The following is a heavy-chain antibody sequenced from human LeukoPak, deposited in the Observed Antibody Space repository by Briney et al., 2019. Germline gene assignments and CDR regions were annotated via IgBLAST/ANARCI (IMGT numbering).Heavy chain of an antibody. CDR3: ARVWGQLWTFDN. CDR1: GGSISSYY. CDR2: IYYSGST. Sequence: PSETPSPTRTVSGGSISSYYRSWIRQPPGKGLEWLGYIYYSGSTNYNPSLKSRVTISVDTSKNQFSLNLSSVTAADTAVYYCARVWGQLWTFDNWGHGNLVTVSS. J-gene: IGHJ4*01. V-gene: IGHV4-59*01. D-gene: IGHD5-18*01.